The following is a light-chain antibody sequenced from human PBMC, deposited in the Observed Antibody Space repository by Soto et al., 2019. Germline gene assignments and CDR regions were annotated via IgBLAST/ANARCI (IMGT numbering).Light chain of an antibody. J-gene: IGLJ1*01. CDR3: SSYSRSTAYV. Sequence: QSVLAQPASVSGSPGQSITISCTGTSSDVGGYKYVSWHQLHPGKAPKLIIYEVGNRPSGVSNRFSGSKSGNTASLTISGLQAEDEADYYCSSYSRSTAYVFGTGTKVT. CDR2: EVG. V-gene: IGLV2-14*01. CDR1: SSDVGGYKY.